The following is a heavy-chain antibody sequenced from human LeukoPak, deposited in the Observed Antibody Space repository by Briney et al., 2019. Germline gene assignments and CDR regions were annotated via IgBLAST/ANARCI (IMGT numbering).Heavy chain of an antibody. CDR3: ARDSSGYYSGIDY. Sequence: GGSLRLSCVASGLAFSSYSMHWVRQAPGKGLEWVANIKQDGSEKYYVDSVKGRFTISRDNANNSLYLQMNTLRAEDTAVYYCARDSSGYYSGIDYWGQGTLVTVSS. CDR2: IKQDGSEK. CDR1: GLAFSSYS. V-gene: IGHV3-7*01. J-gene: IGHJ4*02. D-gene: IGHD3-22*01.